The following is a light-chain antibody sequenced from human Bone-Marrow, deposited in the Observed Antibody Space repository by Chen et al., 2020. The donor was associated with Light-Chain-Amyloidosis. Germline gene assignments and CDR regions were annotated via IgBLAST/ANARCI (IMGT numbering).Light chain of an antibody. Sequence: QSALTQPASASGSPGQSITFSCTGTISDVGGDNPVSWYQQHPDKAPKLMIYEVTNRPSWVPDRFSGSKSDNTASLTISGLQTEDEADYFCSSYTITNTLVFGSGTRVTVL. CDR3: SSYTITNTLV. CDR1: ISDVGGDNP. CDR2: EVT. J-gene: IGLJ1*01. V-gene: IGLV2-14*01.